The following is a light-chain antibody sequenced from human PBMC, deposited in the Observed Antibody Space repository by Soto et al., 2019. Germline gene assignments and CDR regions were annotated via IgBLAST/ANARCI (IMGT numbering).Light chain of an antibody. CDR1: QSVSSSY. Sequence: EIVLTQSPGTLSLSPGERATLSCRASQSVSSSYLAWYQQKPGQAPRLLIYGASSRATGIPDSFSGSESGTDFTLTMSRLEPEDFAVYYCQQYGSSPGNTFGQGTKLEIK. V-gene: IGKV3-20*01. CDR2: GAS. CDR3: QQYGSSPGNT. J-gene: IGKJ2*01.